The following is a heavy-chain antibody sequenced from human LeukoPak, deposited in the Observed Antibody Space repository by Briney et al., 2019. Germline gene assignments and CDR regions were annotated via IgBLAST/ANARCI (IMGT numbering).Heavy chain of an antibody. D-gene: IGHD1-26*01. J-gene: IGHJ4*02. Sequence: GGSLRLSCAASGFTFSNDWMHWVRQAPGKGLVWVSRINTDGSTTTYADSVKGRFTISRDNAKDTLYLQMNSLRVEDTAVYYCARGRGGSYHYWGQGTLVTVSS. CDR1: GFTFSNDW. CDR2: INTDGSTT. CDR3: ARGRGGSYHY. V-gene: IGHV3-74*01.